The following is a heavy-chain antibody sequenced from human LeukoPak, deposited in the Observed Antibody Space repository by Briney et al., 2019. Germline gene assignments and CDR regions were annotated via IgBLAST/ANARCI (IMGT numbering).Heavy chain of an antibody. CDR1: GYTFTSYD. D-gene: IGHD3-10*01. CDR2: MNLNSGNT. CDR3: ARGPRKMVRGVVNWFDP. Sequence: GASVKVSCKASGYTFTSYDINWVRQATGQGLEWMGWMNLNSGNTGYAQKFQGRVTMTRNTSISTAYMELSCLRSEDTAVYYCARGPRKMVRGVVNWFDPWGQGTLVTVSS. J-gene: IGHJ5*02. V-gene: IGHV1-8*01.